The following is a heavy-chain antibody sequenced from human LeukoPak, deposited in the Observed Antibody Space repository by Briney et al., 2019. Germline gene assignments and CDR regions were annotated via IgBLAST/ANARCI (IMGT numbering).Heavy chain of an antibody. CDR2: IKSKTDGGTT. D-gene: IGHD4/OR15-4a*01. V-gene: IGHV3-15*01. CDR1: GFTFSNAW. CDR3: NSTRQVQGIDYGYYMGG. Sequence: GGSLRLSCAASGFTFSNAWMSWVRQAPGKGLEWVGRIKSKTDGGTTDYAAPVKGRFTISRDDSKNTLYLQMNSLKTEDTAVYYCNSTRQVQGIDYGYYMGGWGKGTTVTVSS. J-gene: IGHJ6*03.